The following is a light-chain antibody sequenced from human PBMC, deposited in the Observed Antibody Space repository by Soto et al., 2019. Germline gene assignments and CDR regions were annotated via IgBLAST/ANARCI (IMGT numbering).Light chain of an antibody. CDR3: QQYNNWQPLT. J-gene: IGKJ4*01. Sequence: EILMTQSPVTLSVSPGERATLSCGSSQSVSSDLAWYQQKPGQAPKLLIDDASTRATGIPARFSGSGSGTEFTLTLSGLQSEDFAVYYCQQYNNWQPLTFGGGTKV. CDR1: QSVSSD. CDR2: DAS. V-gene: IGKV3-15*01.